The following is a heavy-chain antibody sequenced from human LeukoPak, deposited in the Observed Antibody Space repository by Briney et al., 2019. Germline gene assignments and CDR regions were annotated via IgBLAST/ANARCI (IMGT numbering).Heavy chain of an antibody. J-gene: IGHJ4*02. Sequence: PGGSLRLSCAASGFIFSSYSMTWVRQAPGKGLEWVSYISSSGSIYYADAVKGRFTISRDNAKNSLYLQMNSLRAEDTAVYYCARVYRRYFDYWGQGTLVTVSS. CDR1: GFIFSSYS. CDR3: ARVYRRYFDY. CDR2: ISSSGSI. V-gene: IGHV3-48*01. D-gene: IGHD1-14*01.